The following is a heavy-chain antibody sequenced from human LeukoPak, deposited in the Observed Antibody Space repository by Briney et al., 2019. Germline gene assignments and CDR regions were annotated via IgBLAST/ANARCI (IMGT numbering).Heavy chain of an antibody. Sequence: PGGSLRLSCAASGFTFSNYDMHWVRQPTGRGLEWVAAIAIGGDTYYPASVKGRFTISRENAKNSFYLQMNSLRAGDTAVYYCARGLKLLTYWGQGTLVTVSS. D-gene: IGHD2-15*01. CDR2: IAIGGDT. J-gene: IGHJ4*02. CDR1: GFTFSNYD. V-gene: IGHV3-13*01. CDR3: ARGLKLLTY.